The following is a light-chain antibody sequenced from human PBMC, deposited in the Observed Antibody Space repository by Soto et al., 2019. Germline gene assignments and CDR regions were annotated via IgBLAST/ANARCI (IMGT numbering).Light chain of an antibody. J-gene: IGLJ2*01. V-gene: IGLV2-23*01. Sequence: QSVLTQPASVSGSPGQSITISCTGTSSDVGGYNYVSWYQQHPGKAPKLMIYEASKRPSGVSNRFSGSKSGNTASLTISGLQAEDEADYYCCSYAGYSTSAVFGGGTKLTVL. CDR1: SSDVGGYNY. CDR3: CSYAGYSTSAV. CDR2: EAS.